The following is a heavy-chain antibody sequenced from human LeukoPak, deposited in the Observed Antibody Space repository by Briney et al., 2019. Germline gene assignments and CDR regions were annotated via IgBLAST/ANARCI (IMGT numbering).Heavy chain of an antibody. J-gene: IGHJ4*02. CDR2: IYHSGST. CDR3: ARFWCSSTTSDY. Sequence: SETLSLTCAVSGYSISSGYYWGWIRPPPGKGLEWSGIIYHSGSTYYNPSLKSRVTISVDTCKNQFSLKLSSVTAADTAVYYCARFWCSSTTSDYWGQGTLVTVSS. D-gene: IGHD2-2*01. CDR1: GYSISSGYY. V-gene: IGHV4-38-2*01.